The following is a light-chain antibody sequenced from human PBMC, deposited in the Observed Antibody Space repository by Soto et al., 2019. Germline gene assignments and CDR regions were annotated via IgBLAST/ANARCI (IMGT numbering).Light chain of an antibody. J-gene: IGLJ2*01. Sequence: QSALTQRASVSGSPGQSITISCTGTSSDVGDYDYVSWYQQYAGKAPKMMIYEVSNRPSGVSNRFSGSKSGNTASLTISGLQAEDEADYYCSSYRSSNTLLFGGGTKVTVL. CDR2: EVS. CDR3: SSYRSSNTLL. CDR1: SSDVGDYDY. V-gene: IGLV2-14*01.